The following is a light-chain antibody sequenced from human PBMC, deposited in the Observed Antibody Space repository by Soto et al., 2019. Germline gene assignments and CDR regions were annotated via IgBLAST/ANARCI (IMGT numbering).Light chain of an antibody. CDR3: SSYTSLKTRV. CDR2: EVI. V-gene: IGLV2-14*01. J-gene: IGLJ2*01. CDR1: SGDVGPYNF. Sequence: QSALTQPASVSGSPGQSITISCTGTSGDVGPYNFVSWYQQHPGKDPKLIIFEVIYRPSGVSSRFSGSKSGTTASLTISDLQADDEADYYCSSYTSLKTRVFGGGTKLTVL.